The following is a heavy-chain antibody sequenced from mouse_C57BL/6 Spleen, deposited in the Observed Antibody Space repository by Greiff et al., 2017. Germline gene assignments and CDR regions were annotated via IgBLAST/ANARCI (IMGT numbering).Heavy chain of an antibody. D-gene: IGHD2-4*01. CDR2: IDPNCGGT. CDR3: ARWRFWDYDGAMDY. CDR1: GYTFTSYW. J-gene: IGHJ4*01. Sequence: VQLQQPGAELVQPGASVKLSCKASGYTFTSYWMHWVKQRPGRGLEWIGRIDPNCGGTKYNEKFKSKATLTVDKPSSTAYMQLSSLTSEDSAVYYCARWRFWDYDGAMDYWGQGTSVTVSS. V-gene: IGHV1-72*01.